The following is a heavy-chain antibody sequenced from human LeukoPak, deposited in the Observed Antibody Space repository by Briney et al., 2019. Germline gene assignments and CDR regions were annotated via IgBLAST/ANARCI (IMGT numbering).Heavy chain of an antibody. CDR1: GGSVSSSSHY. Sequence: SETLSLTCIVSGGSVSSSSHYWAWIRQPPGMGLEWIGSIYYGGNTYYNPSLKSRVTISVDTSKNQFSLRLSSVTATDTAVYYCARGENVAAAGIEYWGQGTLVTVSS. J-gene: IGHJ4*02. D-gene: IGHD6-13*01. CDR2: IYYGGNT. CDR3: ARGENVAAAGIEY. V-gene: IGHV4-39*01.